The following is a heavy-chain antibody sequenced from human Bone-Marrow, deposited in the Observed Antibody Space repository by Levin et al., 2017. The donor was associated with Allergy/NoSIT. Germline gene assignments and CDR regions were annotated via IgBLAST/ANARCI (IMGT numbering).Heavy chain of an antibody. CDR1: GFTFSSYN. CDR2: ISSSGTYT. D-gene: IGHD5-12*01. CDR3: ARDRWGGEVAIHYYGMDV. Sequence: GGSLRLSCAASGFTFSSYNINWVRQAPGKGLEWVSYISSSGTYTFYAESLKGRFTISRDNAKNLVHLQMNSLRAEDTAVYFCARDRWGGEVAIHYYGMDVWGQGTTVTVSS. J-gene: IGHJ6*02. V-gene: IGHV3-21*01.